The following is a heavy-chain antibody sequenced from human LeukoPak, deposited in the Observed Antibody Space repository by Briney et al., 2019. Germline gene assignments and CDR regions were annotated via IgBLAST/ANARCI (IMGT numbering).Heavy chain of an antibody. J-gene: IGHJ4*02. V-gene: IGHV4-61*01. D-gene: IGHD3-22*01. CDR3: ARDTTNVYYYDTSGYDH. CDR2: IYYSGST. Sequence: SETLSLTCTVSGGSVSSGSYYWSWIRQPPGKGLEWIGYIYYSGSTKYNPSLKSRVTISVDTSKNQFSLKLSSVTAADTAVYYCARDTTNVYYYDTSGYDHWGRGTLVTVSS. CDR1: GGSVSSGSYY.